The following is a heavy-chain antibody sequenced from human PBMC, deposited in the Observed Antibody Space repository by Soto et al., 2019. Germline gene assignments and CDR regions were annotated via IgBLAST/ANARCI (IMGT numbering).Heavy chain of an antibody. CDR2: IYYTGST. V-gene: IGHV4-30-4*01. Sequence: SETLSLTCTVSGGSVNSGDYYWTWIRQPPGKGLEWIGYIYYTGSTYYNPSLKSRVTISVDTSKNQFSLKLSSVTAADTAVYYCARAKGDYWGQGTLVTVSS. CDR1: GGSVNSGDYY. J-gene: IGHJ4*02. CDR3: ARAKGDY.